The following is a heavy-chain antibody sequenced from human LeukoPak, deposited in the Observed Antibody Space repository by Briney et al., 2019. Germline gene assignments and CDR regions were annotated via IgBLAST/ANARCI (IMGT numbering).Heavy chain of an antibody. Sequence: GGSLRLSCAASGFTFSDYYMSWIRQAPGKGLEWVSYISSSGSTIYYADSVKGRFTISRDNAKNSLYLQMYSLRAEDTAVYYCARVYGRRSSWYYLDYWGQGTLVTVSS. CDR1: GFTFSDYY. CDR2: ISSSGSTI. CDR3: ARVYGRRSSWYYLDY. D-gene: IGHD6-13*01. J-gene: IGHJ4*02. V-gene: IGHV3-11*04.